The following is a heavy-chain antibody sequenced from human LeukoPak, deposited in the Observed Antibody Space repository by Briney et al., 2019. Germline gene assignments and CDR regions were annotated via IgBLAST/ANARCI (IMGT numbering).Heavy chain of an antibody. CDR2: ISSSGSTI. CDR1: GFTFSSYE. CDR3: ARGFAGTLFY. D-gene: IGHD6-13*01. Sequence: GGSLRLSCAASGFTFSSYEMNWVRQAPGKGLEWVSYISSSGSTIYYADSVKGRFTISRDNAKNPLYLQMNSLRAEDTAVYYCARGFAGTLFYWGQGTLVTVSS. V-gene: IGHV3-48*03. J-gene: IGHJ4*02.